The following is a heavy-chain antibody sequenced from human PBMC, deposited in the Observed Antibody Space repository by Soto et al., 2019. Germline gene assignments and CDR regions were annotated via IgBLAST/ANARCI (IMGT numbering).Heavy chain of an antibody. J-gene: IGHJ5*02. CDR1: GYTFTSYG. CDR2: ISAYNGNT. Sequence: ASVKVSCKASGYTFTSYGISWVRQAPGQGLEWMGWISAYNGNTNYAQKLQGRVTMTTDTSTSTAYMELRSLRSDDTAVYYCARESIILTGYSLTTNWFDPWGQGTPVTVSS. D-gene: IGHD3-9*01. CDR3: ARESIILTGYSLTTNWFDP. V-gene: IGHV1-18*01.